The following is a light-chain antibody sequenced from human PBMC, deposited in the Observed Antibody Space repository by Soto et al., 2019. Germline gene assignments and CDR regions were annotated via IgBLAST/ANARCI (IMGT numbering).Light chain of an antibody. V-gene: IGLV2-8*01. CDR3: SSYAGSRGV. J-gene: IGLJ2*01. Sequence: QSALTQPPSASGSPGQSVTISCTGTSSDVGGYNYVSWYQQHPGKAPKLMIYEVSKRPSGVPDRFSGSKSGNTASLTVSGLKAEDEADYYCSSYAGSRGVFGGGTKLTVL. CDR2: EVS. CDR1: SSDVGGYNY.